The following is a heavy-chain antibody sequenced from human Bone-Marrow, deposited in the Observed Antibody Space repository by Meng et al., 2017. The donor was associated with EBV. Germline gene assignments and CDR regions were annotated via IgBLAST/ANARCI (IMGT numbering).Heavy chain of an antibody. J-gene: IGHJ4*02. V-gene: IGHV4-4*02. CDR2: IYHSRST. CDR3: VGAHYGDSSGYYYAY. Sequence: GRLQGSGLGPVEPSGTLSLTCAVSGGSISSCNWWSWVRQPPGKGLEWIGEIYHSRSTNYNPSLKSRVTISVDKSKNQFSLKLSSVTAADTAVYYCVGAHYGDSSGYYYAYWGQGTLVTVSS. D-gene: IGHD3-22*01. CDR1: GGSISSCNW.